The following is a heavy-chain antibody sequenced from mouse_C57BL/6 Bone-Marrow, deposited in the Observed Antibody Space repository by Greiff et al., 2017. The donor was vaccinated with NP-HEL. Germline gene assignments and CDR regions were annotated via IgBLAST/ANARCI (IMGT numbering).Heavy chain of an antibody. V-gene: IGHV1-64*01. CDR1: GYTFTSYW. D-gene: IGHD1-1*01. J-gene: IGHJ2*01. CDR2: IHPNSGST. Sequence: QVQLQQSGAELVKPGASVKLSCKASGYTFTSYWMHWVKQRPGQGLEWIGMIHPNSGSTNYNEKFKSKATLTVDKSSSTAYMQLSSLTSEDSAVYYCARMGSSHYFDYWGQGTTLTVSS. CDR3: ARMGSSHYFDY.